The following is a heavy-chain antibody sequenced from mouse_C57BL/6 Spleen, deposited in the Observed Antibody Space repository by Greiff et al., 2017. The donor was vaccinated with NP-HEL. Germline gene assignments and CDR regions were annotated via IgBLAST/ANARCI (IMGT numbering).Heavy chain of an antibody. CDR2: ISYDGSN. CDR1: GYSITSGYY. D-gene: IGHD1-1*01. V-gene: IGHV3-6*01. J-gene: IGHJ1*03. CDR3: ARGWYYGSSYDGGWYFDV. Sequence: EVKLMESGPGLVKPSQSLSLTCSVPGYSITSGYYWNWIRQFPGNKLEWMGYISYDGSNNYNPSLKNRISITRDTSKNQFFLKLNSVTTEDTATYYCARGWYYGSSYDGGWYFDVWGTGTTVTVSS.